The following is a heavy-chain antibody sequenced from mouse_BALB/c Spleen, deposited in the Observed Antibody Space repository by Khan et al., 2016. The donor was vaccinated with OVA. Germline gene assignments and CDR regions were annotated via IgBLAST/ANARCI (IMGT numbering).Heavy chain of an antibody. CDR3: AREWAAWFPY. CDR1: GYTFTDYN. Sequence: QVQLQQPGAELARPGASVNLSCKASGYTFTDYNINWMKQRTGKGLEWIGEIYPGSGNIYYNEKLKGKATLTADKSSSTAYMQLSSLTSEDSAVYFCAREWAAWFPYWGQGTLVTVSA. CDR2: IYPGSGNI. J-gene: IGHJ3*01. V-gene: IGHV1-77*01.